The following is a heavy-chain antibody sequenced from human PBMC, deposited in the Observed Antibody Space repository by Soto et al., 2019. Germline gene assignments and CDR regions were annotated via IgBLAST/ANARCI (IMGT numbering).Heavy chain of an antibody. J-gene: IGHJ4*02. CDR2: INPNSGGT. V-gene: IGHV1-2*02. CDR1: GYTFTGYY. CDR3: AREPPPAYCGGDCYSGNFDY. Sequence: GASVKVSCKASGYTFTGYYMHWVRQAPGQGLEWMGWINPNSGGTNYAQKFQGRVTMTRDTSISTAYMELSRLRSDDTAVYYCAREPPPAYCGGDCYSGNFDYWGQGTLVTVSS. D-gene: IGHD2-21*02.